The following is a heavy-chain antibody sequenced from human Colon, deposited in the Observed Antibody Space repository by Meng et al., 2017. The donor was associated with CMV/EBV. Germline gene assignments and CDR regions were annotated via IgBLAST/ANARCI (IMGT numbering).Heavy chain of an antibody. CDR3: ARGRSIVGATYIDY. D-gene: IGHD1-26*01. CDR1: DAFLSGYY. CDR2: INQSGST. J-gene: IGHJ4*02. V-gene: IGHV4-34*01. Sequence: SDAFLSGYYWSCSRQPPGKGLELIGEINQSGSTNYNPSLKGRVAISLGTSGNQFSMKVKSVTAADTAAYYCARGRSIVGATYIDYWGQGTLVTVSS.